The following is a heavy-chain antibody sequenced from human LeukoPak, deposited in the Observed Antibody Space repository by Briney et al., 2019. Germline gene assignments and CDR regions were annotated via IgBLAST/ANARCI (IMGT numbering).Heavy chain of an antibody. D-gene: IGHD3-22*01. CDR1: GGSISSYY. J-gene: IGHJ4*02. CDR2: IYTSGST. Sequence: SETLSLTCTVSGGSISSYYWSWNRQPAGKGLEWIGRIYTSGSTYYNPSLKSRVTISVDTSKNQFSLKLSSVTAADTAVYYCATSLYDSSGYSFDYWGQGTLVTVSS. CDR3: ATSLYDSSGYSFDY. V-gene: IGHV4-4*07.